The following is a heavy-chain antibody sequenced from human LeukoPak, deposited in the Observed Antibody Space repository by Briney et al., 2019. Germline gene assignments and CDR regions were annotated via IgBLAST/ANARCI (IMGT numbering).Heavy chain of an antibody. V-gene: IGHV1-8*01. CDR2: MKPNSGNT. J-gene: IGHJ4*02. D-gene: IGHD3-10*01. CDR3: ARGPKVRRYGSGSYWGY. CDR1: GYSFTSYD. Sequence: ASVKVSCKASGYSFTSYDINWVRQATGQGLEWMGWMKPNSGNTGYAQKFQGRVTMTRNTSISTAYMELSSLRSEDTAVYYCARGPKVRRYGSGSYWGYWGQGTLVTVSS.